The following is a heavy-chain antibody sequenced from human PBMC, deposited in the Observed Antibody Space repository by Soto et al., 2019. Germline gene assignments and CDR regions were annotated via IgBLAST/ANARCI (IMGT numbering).Heavy chain of an antibody. CDR1: GYTFTSYA. CDR3: ATDDYYDSSGYYYVAHGY. Sequence: GASVKVSCKASGYTFTSYAMNWVRQAPGQGLEWMGRIIPILGIANYAQKFQGRVTITADKSTSTAYMELSSLRSEDTAVYYCATDDYYDSSGYYYVAHGYWGQGTLVTVSS. V-gene: IGHV1-69*04. D-gene: IGHD3-22*01. CDR2: IIPILGIA. J-gene: IGHJ4*02.